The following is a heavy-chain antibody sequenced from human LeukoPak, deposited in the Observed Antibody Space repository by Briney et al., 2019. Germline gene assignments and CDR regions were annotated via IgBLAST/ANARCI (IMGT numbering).Heavy chain of an antibody. Sequence: SETLSLTCTVSGGSISSYYWSWLRQPPGKGLEWIGHIYYSGSTNYNPSLKSRVTKSVDTSKNQFSLKLSSVTGRDPAVDFCATDSPDCSRTSCYTEWGPGTLVTVSS. J-gene: IGHJ4*02. V-gene: IGHV4-59*01. CDR1: GGSISSYY. CDR2: IYYSGST. D-gene: IGHD2-2*02. CDR3: ATDSPDCSRTSCYTE.